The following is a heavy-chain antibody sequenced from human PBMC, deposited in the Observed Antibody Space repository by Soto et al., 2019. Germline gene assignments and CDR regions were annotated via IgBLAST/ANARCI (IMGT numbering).Heavy chain of an antibody. D-gene: IGHD2-21*02. CDR3: ARVVDYCGGDCYYWFDP. J-gene: IGHJ5*02. CDR1: GYTFTSYG. CDR2: ISAYNGNT. V-gene: IGHV1-18*04. Sequence: ASVKVSCKASGYTFTSYGISRVRQAPGQGLEWMGWISAYNGNTNYAQKLQGRVTMTTDTSTSTAYMELRSLRSDDTAVYYCARVVDYCGGDCYYWFDPWGQGTLVTVSS.